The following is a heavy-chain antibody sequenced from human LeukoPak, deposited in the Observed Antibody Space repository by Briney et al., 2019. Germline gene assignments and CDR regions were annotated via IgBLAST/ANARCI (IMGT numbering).Heavy chain of an antibody. V-gene: IGHV3-30-3*01. D-gene: IGHD2-15*01. CDR2: ISYDGSNK. CDR3: ARDWERLDIVVVVAAMNFDY. J-gene: IGHJ4*02. CDR1: GFTFSSYA. Sequence: PGRSLRLSCAASGFTFSSYAMHWVRQAPGKGLEWVAVISYDGSNKYYADSVKGRFTISRDNSKNTLYLQMNSLRAEDTAVYYCARDWERLDIVVVVAAMNFDYWGQGTLVTVSS.